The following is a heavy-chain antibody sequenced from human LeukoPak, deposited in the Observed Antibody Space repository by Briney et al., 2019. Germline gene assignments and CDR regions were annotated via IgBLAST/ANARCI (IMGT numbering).Heavy chain of an antibody. J-gene: IGHJ5*02. D-gene: IGHD2-2*01. CDR3: ARAGEDVVLGPAPVGGSPYNWFDP. V-gene: IGHV3-74*01. Sequence: GGSLRLSCAASGFTFSSYWVHWVRQAPGKGLVWVSHVNSDGSGTSYADSVKGRFTISRDNSKNALYLQMNSLRPEDTAVYYCARAGEDVVLGPAPVGGSPYNWFDPWGQGTLVTVSS. CDR2: VNSDGSGT. CDR1: GFTFSSYW.